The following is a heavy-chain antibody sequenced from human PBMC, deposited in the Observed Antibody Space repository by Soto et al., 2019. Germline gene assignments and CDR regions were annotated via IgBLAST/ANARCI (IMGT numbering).Heavy chain of an antibody. D-gene: IGHD3-3*01. V-gene: IGHV4-39*01. CDR3: ARRRGVVQDGMDV. Sequence: QLQLQESGPGLVKPSETLSLTCTVSGGSIRSSSSYWDWIRQPPGKGLEWIGSIYYSGNTYYNPSLKSRVIMSMDKSKNQFSLNVSSVTAADTAVYYCARRRGVVQDGMDVWGQGTTVIVSS. J-gene: IGHJ6*02. CDR2: IYYSGNT. CDR1: GGSIRSSSSY.